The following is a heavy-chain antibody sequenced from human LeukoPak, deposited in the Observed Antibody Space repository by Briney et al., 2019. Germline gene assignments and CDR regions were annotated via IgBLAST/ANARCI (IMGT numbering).Heavy chain of an antibody. V-gene: IGHV1-8*03. CDR3: ARVYGRDYYDSSGYPDAFDI. J-gene: IGHJ3*02. CDR2: MNPNSGNT. Sequence: ASVKVSCKASGYTFTSYDINWVRQATGQGLEWMGWMNPNSGNTGYAQKFQGRVTITRNTSISTAYMELSSLRSEDTAVYYCARVYGRDYYDSSGYPDAFDIWGQGTMVTVSS. D-gene: IGHD3-22*01. CDR1: GYTFTSYD.